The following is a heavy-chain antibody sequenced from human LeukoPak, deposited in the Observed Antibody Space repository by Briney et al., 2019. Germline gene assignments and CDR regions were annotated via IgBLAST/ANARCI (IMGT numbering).Heavy chain of an antibody. J-gene: IGHJ3*02. V-gene: IGHV3-30*02. Sequence: AGSLRLYCAASGFSFRISGMHWVRQAPGEGLEWVAFIGRDATTKYYAGSLKGRFIISGDSSYNTAYLQMNSLRAEDTAIYYCAKDGEWTFDIWGQGTMVTVSS. CDR3: AKDGEWTFDI. CDR2: IGRDATTK. D-gene: IGHD3-3*01. CDR1: GFSFRISG.